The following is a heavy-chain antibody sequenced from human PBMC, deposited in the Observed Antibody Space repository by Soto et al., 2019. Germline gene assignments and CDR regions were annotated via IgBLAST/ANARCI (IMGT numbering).Heavy chain of an antibody. CDR2: IYYSGST. J-gene: IGHJ3*02. D-gene: IGHD5-12*01. V-gene: IGHV4-39*01. Sequence: SETLFLTCTVSGGSISSSSYYWGWIRQPPEKGLEWIGIIYYSGSTYYNPSLKSRVTISVDTSKNQFSLKLSSVTAADSAVYYCARRGGVATNAFDIWGQGTMVTVSS. CDR1: GGSISSSSYY. CDR3: ARRGGVATNAFDI.